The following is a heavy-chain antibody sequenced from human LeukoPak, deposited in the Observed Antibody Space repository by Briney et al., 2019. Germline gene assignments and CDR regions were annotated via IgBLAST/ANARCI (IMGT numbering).Heavy chain of an antibody. V-gene: IGHV4-59*08. CDR3: ARQSYDAFDI. D-gene: IGHD1-26*01. CDR2: IYYSGST. CDR1: GGSISSYY. J-gene: IGHJ3*02. Sequence: KPSETLSLTCTVSGGSISSYYWRWIRQPPGKGLEWIGYIYYSGSTNYNPSLKSRVTISVDTSKNQFSLKLSSVTAADTAVYYCARQSYDAFDIWGQGTMVTVSS.